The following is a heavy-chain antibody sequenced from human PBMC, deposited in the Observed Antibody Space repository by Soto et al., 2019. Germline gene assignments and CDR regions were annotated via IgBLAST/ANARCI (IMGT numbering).Heavy chain of an antibody. CDR1: GGTFSSYA. CDR3: ARSQGSSTSLAIYYYYYYGMDV. J-gene: IGHJ6*02. D-gene: IGHD2-2*01. Sequence: QVQLVQSGAEVKKPGSSVKVSCKASGGTFSSYAISWVRQAPGQGLEWMGGIIPISGTANYAQKFQGRVTIAADESTSTAYMELSSLRSEDTAVYYCARSQGSSTSLAIYYYYYYGMDVWGPGTTVTDSS. CDR2: IIPISGTA. V-gene: IGHV1-69*19.